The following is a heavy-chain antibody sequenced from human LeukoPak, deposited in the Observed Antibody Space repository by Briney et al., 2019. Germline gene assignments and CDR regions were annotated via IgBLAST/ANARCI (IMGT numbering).Heavy chain of an antibody. CDR1: GYTFTSYG. Sequence: ASVKVSCKASGYTFTSYGISWVRQAPGQGLEWMGWISAYNGNTNYAQKLQGRVTMTTDTSTSTAYMELRSLRSGDTAVYYCARINLAHYDFWSGSNWFDPWGQGTLVTVSS. V-gene: IGHV1-18*01. D-gene: IGHD3-3*01. CDR2: ISAYNGNT. CDR3: ARINLAHYDFWSGSNWFDP. J-gene: IGHJ5*02.